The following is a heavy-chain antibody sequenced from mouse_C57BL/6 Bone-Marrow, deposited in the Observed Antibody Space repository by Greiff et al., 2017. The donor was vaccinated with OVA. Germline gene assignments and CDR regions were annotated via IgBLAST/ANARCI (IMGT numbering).Heavy chain of an antibody. Sequence: VQGVESGAELARPGASVKLSCKASGYTFTSYGISWVKQRTGQGLEWIGEIYPRSGNTYYNEKFKGKATLTADKSSSTAYMELRSLTSEDSAVYFCARWLLPFDYWGQGTTLTVSS. D-gene: IGHD2-3*01. V-gene: IGHV1-81*01. J-gene: IGHJ2*01. CDR1: GYTFTSYG. CDR2: IYPRSGNT. CDR3: ARWLLPFDY.